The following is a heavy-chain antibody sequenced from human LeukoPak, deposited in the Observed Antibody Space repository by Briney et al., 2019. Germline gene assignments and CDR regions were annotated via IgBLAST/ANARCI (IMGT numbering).Heavy chain of an antibody. CDR1: VYTFTGYY. CDR3: ARDLVDIVATTYIAFDY. J-gene: IGHJ4*02. Sequence: ASVKVSCKASVYTFTGYYMHWVRQAPGQGLEWMGWINPNSGGTNYAQKFQGRVTMTRDTSISTAYMELSRLRSDDTAVYHCARDLVDIVATTYIAFDYWGQGTLVTVSS. V-gene: IGHV1-2*02. CDR2: INPNSGGT. D-gene: IGHD5-12*01.